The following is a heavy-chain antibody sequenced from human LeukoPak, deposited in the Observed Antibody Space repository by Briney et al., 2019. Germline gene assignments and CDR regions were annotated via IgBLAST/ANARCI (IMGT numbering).Heavy chain of an antibody. CDR3: ARSRGYSYGAY. CDR1: GGSISSSSYY. Sequence: SETLSLTCTVSGGSISSSSYYWSWIRQPAGKGLEWIGRIYTSGSTNYNPSLKSRVTISVDTSKNQFSLKLSSVTAADTAVYYCARSRGYSYGAYWGQGTLVTVSS. J-gene: IGHJ4*02. D-gene: IGHD5-18*01. V-gene: IGHV4-61*02. CDR2: IYTSGST.